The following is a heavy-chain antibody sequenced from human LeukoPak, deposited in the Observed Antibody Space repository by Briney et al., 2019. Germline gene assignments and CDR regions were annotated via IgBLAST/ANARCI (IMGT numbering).Heavy chain of an antibody. V-gene: IGHV4-39*01. CDR1: GGSISSSSYY. CDR3: ATDPDYDILTGYWGLHYFDY. CDR2: IYYSGST. J-gene: IGHJ4*02. D-gene: IGHD3-9*01. Sequence: SETLSLTCTVSGGSISSSSYYWGWIRQPPGKGLEWIGSIYYSGSTYYNPSLKSRVTISVDTSKNQFSLKLSSVTAADTAVYYCATDPDYDILTGYWGLHYFDYWGQGTLVTVSS.